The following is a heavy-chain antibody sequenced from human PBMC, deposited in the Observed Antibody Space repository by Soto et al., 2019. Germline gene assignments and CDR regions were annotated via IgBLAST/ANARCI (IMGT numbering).Heavy chain of an antibody. CDR1: GFTLRSSV. J-gene: IGHJ6*02. CDR2: VSGAGTT. V-gene: IGHV3-23*01. CDR3: EAWPTPAVFYFYSGLDV. Sequence: PGGSLRLSCEASGFTLRSSVISWVRQAPGRGLEWVASVSGAGTTYYAESVEGRFIATRDDWQNTLFLQMNRLRAEDTAVYYCEAWPTPAVFYFYSGLDVWGPGTTVTVS. D-gene: IGHD6-19*01.